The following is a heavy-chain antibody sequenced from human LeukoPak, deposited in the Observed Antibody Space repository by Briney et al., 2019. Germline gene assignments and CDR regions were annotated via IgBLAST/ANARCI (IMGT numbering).Heavy chain of an antibody. Sequence: PGGSLRLSCAASGFTFSSYAMSWVRQAPGKGLEWVSAMSGSGGSTYYAVSVKGRFTISRDNSKNTLHLQMNSLRAEDTAVYSCAKDPETYSSSLLGYWGQGTLVTVSS. CDR1: GFTFSSYA. CDR2: MSGSGGST. J-gene: IGHJ4*02. D-gene: IGHD6-6*01. V-gene: IGHV3-23*01. CDR3: AKDPETYSSSLLGY.